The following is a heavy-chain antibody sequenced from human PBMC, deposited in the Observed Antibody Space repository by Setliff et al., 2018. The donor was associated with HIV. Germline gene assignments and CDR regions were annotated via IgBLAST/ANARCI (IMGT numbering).Heavy chain of an antibody. V-gene: IGHV1-18*01. CDR3: ARGRDGYKPEPFDS. D-gene: IGHD5-12*01. J-gene: IGHJ4*02. CDR2: TSAYNGNT. CDR1: GYTFTSYG. Sequence: GASVKVSCKASGYTFTSYGISWVRQAPGQGLEWMGWTSAYNGNTNYAQKLQGRVTMTTDTSTSTAYMELSSLISEDTAVYYCARGRDGYKPEPFDSWGQGTLVTVS.